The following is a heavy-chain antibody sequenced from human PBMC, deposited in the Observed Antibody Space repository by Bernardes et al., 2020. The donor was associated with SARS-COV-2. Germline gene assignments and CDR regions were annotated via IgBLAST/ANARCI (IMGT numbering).Heavy chain of an antibody. Sequence: SETLSLTCTVSGGSISSGGYYWSWIRQHPGKGLEWIGYIYYSGSTYYNPSLKSRVTISVDTSKNQFSLKLSSVTAADTAVYYCARGRWIQLWFSYWGQGTLVTVSS. V-gene: IGHV4-31*03. J-gene: IGHJ4*02. D-gene: IGHD5-18*01. CDR1: GGSISSGGYY. CDR2: IYYSGST. CDR3: ARGRWIQLWFSY.